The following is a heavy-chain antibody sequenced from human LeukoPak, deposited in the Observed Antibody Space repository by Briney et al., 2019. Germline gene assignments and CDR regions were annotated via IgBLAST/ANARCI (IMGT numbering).Heavy chain of an antibody. Sequence: GGSLRLSCAASGFTFSSYWMHWVRQAPGKGLVWVSRINSDGSSTSYADSVRGRFTISRDNAKNTLYLQMNSPRAEDTAVYYCARDSRALNYDFWSGRAYYFDYWGQGTLVTVSS. V-gene: IGHV3-74*01. D-gene: IGHD3-3*01. CDR1: GFTFSSYW. CDR2: INSDGSST. J-gene: IGHJ4*02. CDR3: ARDSRALNYDFWSGRAYYFDY.